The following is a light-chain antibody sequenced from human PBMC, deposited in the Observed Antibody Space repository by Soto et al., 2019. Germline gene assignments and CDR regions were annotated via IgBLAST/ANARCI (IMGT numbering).Light chain of an antibody. CDR2: DAS. Sequence: DIQMTQSPSSLSASVGDRVTITCQASQDISNYLNWYQQKPGKAPKLLIYDASNLETGVPSRFSGSGSGTDFTFTISSLQPEDIATYYCQQYYNLPLTFGGGTKGEIK. CDR3: QQYYNLPLT. V-gene: IGKV1-33*01. J-gene: IGKJ4*02. CDR1: QDISNY.